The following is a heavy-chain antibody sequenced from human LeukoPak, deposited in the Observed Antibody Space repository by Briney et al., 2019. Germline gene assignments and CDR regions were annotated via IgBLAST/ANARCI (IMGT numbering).Heavy chain of an antibody. CDR2: IYHSGST. V-gene: IGHV4-4*02. D-gene: IGHD2-2*02. Sequence: GSLRLSCAASGFTFSSYGMHWVRQPPGKGLEWIGEIYHSGSTNYNPSLKSRVTISVDKSKNQFSLKLSSVTAADTAVYYCARNGVGLYSYFDYWGQGTLVTVSS. J-gene: IGHJ4*02. CDR1: GFTFSSYG. CDR3: ARNGVGLYSYFDY.